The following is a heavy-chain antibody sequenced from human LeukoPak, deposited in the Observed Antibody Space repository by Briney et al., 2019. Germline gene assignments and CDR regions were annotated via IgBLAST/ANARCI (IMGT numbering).Heavy chain of an antibody. CDR1: GFTFSSYT. V-gene: IGHV3-23*01. Sequence: PGGSLRLSCAASGFTFSSYTMSWVCQGPAKGLEWVSAISGSGGSTSYEDSVKGRFTIARDNSKNTLYLQMNSLRVEDTAVYYCAKDPAVSTSRDYWGQGTLVTVSS. J-gene: IGHJ4*02. D-gene: IGHD5/OR15-5a*01. CDR2: ISGSGGST. CDR3: AKDPAVSTSRDY.